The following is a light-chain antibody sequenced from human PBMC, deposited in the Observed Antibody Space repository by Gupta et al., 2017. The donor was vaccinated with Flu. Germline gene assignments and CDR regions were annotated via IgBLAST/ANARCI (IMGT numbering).Light chain of an antibody. Sequence: EIVLTQSPATLSLSPGDRADLSCRASQSVSDYIVWYPQKPGQPPRLLLFSPSTRAAGIPPRFSVSGSGTDFTLTISSLEPEDFAVYYCQQRSNWPMYTFGQGTRLDI. CDR1: QSVSDY. CDR2: SPS. V-gene: IGKV3-11*01. J-gene: IGKJ2*01. CDR3: QQRSNWPMYT.